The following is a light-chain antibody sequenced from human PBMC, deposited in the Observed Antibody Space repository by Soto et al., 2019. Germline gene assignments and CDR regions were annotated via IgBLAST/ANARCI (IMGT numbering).Light chain of an antibody. CDR2: GTS. V-gene: IGKV1-39*01. CDR3: QQSYSAPRT. CDR1: QSIGNY. J-gene: IGKJ2*01. Sequence: DIQMTQSPSSLPASVGDRIIITCRASQSIGNYLSWYQQKPGKAPKLLIYGTSNLQGGVPSRFSGSGSETGFTLTISCLQPEDFATYYCQQSYSAPRTFGQGTKVDIK.